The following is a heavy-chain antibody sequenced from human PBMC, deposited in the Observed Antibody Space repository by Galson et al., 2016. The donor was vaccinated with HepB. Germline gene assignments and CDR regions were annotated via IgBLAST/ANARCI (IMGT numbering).Heavy chain of an antibody. V-gene: IGHV3-13*01. D-gene: IGHD2-15*01. Sequence: SLRLSCAASGFTFSNYDMHWVRQVAGKGLESIPTIGTAGDTYYAGSVKGRFTVSRENAKNSVYLQMDSLRPGDAGVYYCTRDQVGFGLDVWGQGTTVSVSS. CDR1: GFTFSNYD. CDR3: TRDQVGFGLDV. CDR2: IGTAGDT. J-gene: IGHJ6*02.